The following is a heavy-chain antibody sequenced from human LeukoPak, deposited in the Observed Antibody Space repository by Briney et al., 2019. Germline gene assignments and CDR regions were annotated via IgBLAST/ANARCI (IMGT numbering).Heavy chain of an antibody. CDR1: GYTFTSYD. J-gene: IGHJ4*02. V-gene: IGHV1-8*01. CDR2: MNPTSGHT. CDR3: ARSPVGVRKKHDF. D-gene: IGHD3-10*01. Sequence: GASVKVSCKASGYTFTSYDINSVRQATGQGLEWMGWMNPTSGHTGYAQNFQGRVIMTRDTSISTAYMELNSLTSEDTAVYYCARSPVGVRKKHDFWGQGTLVIVSS.